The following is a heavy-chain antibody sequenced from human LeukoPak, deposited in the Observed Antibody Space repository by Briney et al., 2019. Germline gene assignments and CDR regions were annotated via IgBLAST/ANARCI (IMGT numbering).Heavy chain of an antibody. CDR1: GFTFSSYG. J-gene: IGHJ3*02. V-gene: IGHV3-30*02. CDR3: ARDWGRRAAPDAFDI. D-gene: IGHD3-16*01. Sequence: GGSLRLSCAASGFTFSSYGMHWVRQAPGKGLEWVAFIRYDGSNKYYADSVKGRFTISRDNAKNSLYLQMNSLRAEDTAVYYCARDWGRRAAPDAFDIWGQGTMVTVSS. CDR2: IRYDGSNK.